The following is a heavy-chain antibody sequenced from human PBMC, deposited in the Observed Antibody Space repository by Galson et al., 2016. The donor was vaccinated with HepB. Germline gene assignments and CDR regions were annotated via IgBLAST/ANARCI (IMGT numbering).Heavy chain of an antibody. J-gene: IGHJ4*02. CDR3: AKEGREFRGIFDL. D-gene: IGHD3-10*01. CDR2: IYSGGTT. CDR1: GFTVRSND. Sequence: SLRLSCAASGFTVRSNDMSWVRQAPGKGLEWVSVIYSGGTTFYADSVKGRFTISRDNSKKTLYLQMNSLRVDDTAVYYCAKEGREFRGIFDLWGQGTLVTVSS. V-gene: IGHV3-53*01.